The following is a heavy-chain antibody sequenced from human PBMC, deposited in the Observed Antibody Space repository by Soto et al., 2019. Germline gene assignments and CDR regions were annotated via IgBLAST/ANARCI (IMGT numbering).Heavy chain of an antibody. V-gene: IGHV3-33*01. Sequence: GGSLRLSCAASGFSFSSYGMHWVRQAPGKGLEWVAVIWYDGSNKYYADSVKGRFTISRDNSMYTLYLQMNSLRAEDTAVYYCARESVAVAGTDFDYWGQGTLVTVSS. D-gene: IGHD6-19*01. CDR3: ARESVAVAGTDFDY. CDR1: GFSFSSYG. CDR2: IWYDGSNK. J-gene: IGHJ4*02.